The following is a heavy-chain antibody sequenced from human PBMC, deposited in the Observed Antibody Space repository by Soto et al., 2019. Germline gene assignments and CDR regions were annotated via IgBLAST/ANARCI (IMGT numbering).Heavy chain of an antibody. CDR3: ARISSSWSTYHFDY. D-gene: IGHD6-13*01. Sequence: PTLVTPTPTLTLTCTFSGFSLSTSGMCVSWIRQPPGKALEWLALIDWDDDKYYSTSLKTRLTISKDTSKNQVVLTMTNMDPVDTATYYCARISSSWSTYHFDYWGQGTLVTVSS. V-gene: IGHV2-70*01. CDR1: GFSLSTSGMC. CDR2: IDWDDDK. J-gene: IGHJ4*02.